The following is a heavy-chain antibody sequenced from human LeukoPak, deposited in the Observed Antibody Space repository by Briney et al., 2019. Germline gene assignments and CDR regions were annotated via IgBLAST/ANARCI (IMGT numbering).Heavy chain of an antibody. D-gene: IGHD3-10*01. V-gene: IGHV3-48*01. J-gene: IGHJ4*02. CDR3: AKGITMVRDPMNYFED. CDR1: GFTFSPYT. CDR2: ISSSSSTI. Sequence: GGSLRLSCAASGFTFSPYTMTWVRQAPGKGLEWVSYISSSSSTIYYADSVKGRFTISRDNAKNSLYLQMNSLRAEDTAVYYCAKGITMVRDPMNYFEDWGQGTLVTVSS.